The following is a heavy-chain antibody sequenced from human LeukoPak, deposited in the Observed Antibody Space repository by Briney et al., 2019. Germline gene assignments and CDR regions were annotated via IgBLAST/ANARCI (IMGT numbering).Heavy chain of an antibody. Sequence: SETLSLTCTVSGGSISSSSYYWGWIRQPPGKGLEWIGSIYYSGSTYYNPSLKSRVTISVDTSKNEFSLKLSSVTAADTAVYYCARVDTAMASDWGQGTLVTVSS. V-gene: IGHV4-39*07. D-gene: IGHD5-18*01. CDR2: IYYSGST. CDR3: ARVDTAMASD. CDR1: GGSISSSSYY. J-gene: IGHJ4*02.